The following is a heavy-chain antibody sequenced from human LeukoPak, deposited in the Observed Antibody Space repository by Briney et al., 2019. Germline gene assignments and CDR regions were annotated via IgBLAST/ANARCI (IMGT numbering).Heavy chain of an antibody. V-gene: IGHV4-34*01. J-gene: IGHJ4*02. CDR3: ARGPQKWLLATYYFDY. D-gene: IGHD3-22*01. CDR2: INHSGST. CDR1: GGSFSGYY. Sequence: SGTLSLTCAVYGGSFSGYYWSWIRQPPGKGLEWIGEINHSGSTNYNPSLKSRVTISVDTSKNQFSLKLSSVTAADTAVYYCARGPQKWLLATYYFDYWGQGTLVTVSS.